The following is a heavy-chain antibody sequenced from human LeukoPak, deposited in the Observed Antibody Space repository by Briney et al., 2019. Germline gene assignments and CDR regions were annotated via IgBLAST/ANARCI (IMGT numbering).Heavy chain of an antibody. J-gene: IGHJ3*02. CDR2: IDWDDDK. CDR3: ARHRYGGNSEAFDI. D-gene: IGHD4-23*01. CDR1: GGSFSGYY. V-gene: IGHV2-70*11. Sequence: TLSLTCAVYGGSFSGYYWSWIRQPPGKALEWLARIDWDDDKYYSTSLKTRLTISKDTSKNQVVLTMTNMDPVDTATYYCARHRYGGNSEAFDIWGQGTMVTVSS.